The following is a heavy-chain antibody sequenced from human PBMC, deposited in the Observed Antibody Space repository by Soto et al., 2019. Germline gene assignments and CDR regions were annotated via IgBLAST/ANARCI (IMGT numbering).Heavy chain of an antibody. J-gene: IGHJ1*01. V-gene: IGHV1-69*01. CDR1: GGTFNTYA. D-gene: IGHD3-16*01. CDR2: IIPIFGIK. CDR3: AKEEGAH. Sequence: QMQLVQSGAEVKERGSSVKISCKTSGGTFNTYALTWVRQAPGQGLEWIGGIIPIFGIKNVAQRFQGRVTISAAESLTTAYMEMTSLRSDDTAVYYCAKEEGAHWGQGTLVTVSS.